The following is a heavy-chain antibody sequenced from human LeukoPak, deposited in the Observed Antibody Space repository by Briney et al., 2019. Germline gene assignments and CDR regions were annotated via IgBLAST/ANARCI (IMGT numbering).Heavy chain of an antibody. CDR3: AKGKKDYYVVNFDY. CDR2: ISDSGGRT. J-gene: IGHJ4*02. D-gene: IGHD3-10*02. Sequence: GGSLRLSCAVSGITLSNYGMSWVRQAPGKGLEWVAGISDSGGRTKYADSVKGRFTISRDNAKNSLYLQMNSLRAEDTAMYYCAKGKKDYYVVNFDYWGQGTLVTVSS. CDR1: GITLSNYG. V-gene: IGHV3-23*01.